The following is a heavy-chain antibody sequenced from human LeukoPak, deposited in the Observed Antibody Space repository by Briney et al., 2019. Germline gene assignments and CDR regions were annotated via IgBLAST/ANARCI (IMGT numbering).Heavy chain of an antibody. Sequence: ASVKVSCKASGYTFTSFFMHWVRQAPGQGLEWMGIINPRGGSATSAQRFQGGLTVTRDTSTSTVYMELSSLTSEDTAVYYCARDYHGSGSLTTFDSWGQGTLVTVSS. V-gene: IGHV1-46*01. CDR3: ARDYHGSGSLTTFDS. J-gene: IGHJ4*02. CDR1: GYTFTSFF. CDR2: INPRGGSA. D-gene: IGHD3-10*01.